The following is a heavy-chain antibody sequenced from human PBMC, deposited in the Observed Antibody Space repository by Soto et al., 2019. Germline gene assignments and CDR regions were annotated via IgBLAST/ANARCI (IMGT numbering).Heavy chain of an antibody. D-gene: IGHD2-15*01. CDR2: ISSSTSYI. V-gene: IGHV3-21*01. CDR3: ARGYTVYCSGGTCYWFDP. CDR1: GFSFSSYS. Sequence: EVQLVESGGGLVKPGGSLRLSCAASGFSFSSYSMNWVRQATGKGLEWVSSISSSTSYINYADSVKGRFTISRDNAKKSLYLQINSLRAEDTAVYYCARGYTVYCSGGTCYWFDPWGQGTQVTVSS. J-gene: IGHJ5*02.